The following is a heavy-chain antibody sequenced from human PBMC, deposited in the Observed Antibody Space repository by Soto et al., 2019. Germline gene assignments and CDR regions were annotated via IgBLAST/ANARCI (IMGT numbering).Heavy chain of an antibody. D-gene: IGHD2-15*01. CDR3: TTGSVEGV. J-gene: IGHJ6*02. CDR1: GFSISSAW. V-gene: IGHV3-15*07. Sequence: ESGGGLVRPGGSLRLSCSASGFSISSAWMNWVRQAPGKGLEWVGRIKTKIEGETTHYAAPVNGRFTVSRDDSKNMLYLQMNSPKADDTALYYCTTGSVEGVWGQGTTVTVSS. CDR2: IKTKIEGETT.